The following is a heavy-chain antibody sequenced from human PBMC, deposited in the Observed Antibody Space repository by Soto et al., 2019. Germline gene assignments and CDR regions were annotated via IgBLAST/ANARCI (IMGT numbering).Heavy chain of an antibody. J-gene: IGHJ4*02. CDR1: GYTFTDYY. CDR3: ARGDSGTAGYPFPYFDF. V-gene: IGHV1-2*02. Sequence: HEHLVQSGPEVKKPGASLKVFCKASGYTFTDYYLHWVRQAPGQGLEWMGWINPDSGATNYALNFQGRISLTTDTSNDSASMDLTSLTSDDTAVYYCARGDSGTAGYPFPYFDFWGQGSLIIVSS. CDR2: INPDSGAT. D-gene: IGHD3-9*01.